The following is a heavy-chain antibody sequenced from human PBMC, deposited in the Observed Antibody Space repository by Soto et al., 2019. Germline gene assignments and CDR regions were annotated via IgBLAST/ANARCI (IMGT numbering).Heavy chain of an antibody. V-gene: IGHV3-33*01. CDR2: IWYDGSNK. CDR3: ARGMGNYYYGMDV. J-gene: IGHJ6*02. Sequence: QVQLVESGGGVVQPGRSLRLSCAASGFTFSGYGMHWVRQAPGKGLEWVAVIWYDGSNKYYADSVKGRFTISRDNSKNTLYLQMNSLRAEDTAAYYCARGMGNYYYGMDVWGQGTTVTVSS. CDR1: GFTFSGYG.